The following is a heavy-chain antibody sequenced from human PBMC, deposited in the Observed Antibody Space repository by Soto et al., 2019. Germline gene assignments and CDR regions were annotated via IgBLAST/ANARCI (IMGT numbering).Heavy chain of an antibody. V-gene: IGHV3-74*01. CDR1: GFTFSNYW. CDR3: VGDSHGDY. CDR2: IDHDGPT. J-gene: IGHJ4*02. Sequence: EVQLVESGGGLVQPGGSLRLSCAGSGFTFSNYWMHWVRQAPGKGLEWVSRIDHDGPTDYADSVRGRFTISRDNAENTLYLQMISLRPEDTAVYYCVGDSHGDYWGQGTLVTVSS.